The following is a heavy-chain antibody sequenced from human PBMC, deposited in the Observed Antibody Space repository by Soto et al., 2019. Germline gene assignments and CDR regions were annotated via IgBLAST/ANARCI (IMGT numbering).Heavy chain of an antibody. V-gene: IGHV3-30*03. CDR3: ATADHYDFWSDDPWRFDY. Sequence: GGSLRLSCAASGFTFSSYGMHWVRQAPGKGLEWVAVISYDGSNKYYADSVKGRFTISRDNSKNTLYLQMNSLRAEDTAVYYCATADHYDFWSDDPWRFDYWGQGTLVTVSS. CDR2: ISYDGSNK. D-gene: IGHD3-3*01. CDR1: GFTFSSYG. J-gene: IGHJ4*02.